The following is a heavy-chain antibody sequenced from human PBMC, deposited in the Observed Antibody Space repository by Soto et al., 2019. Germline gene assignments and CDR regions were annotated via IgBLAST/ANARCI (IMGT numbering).Heavy chain of an antibody. CDR1: GLSLVTTGMC. Sequence: SGPTLVNPTQTLTLTGSFSGLSLVTTGMCVSWIRQPPGRAPERLARIDWVDDKYYSTSLKTRLTISKGASNNQVLLTMTSMDPVDTATYYGARSVAVAGRHFDYWGQGTLVTVSS. CDR3: ARSVAVAGRHFDY. CDR2: IDWVDDK. D-gene: IGHD6-19*01. V-gene: IGHV2-70*11. J-gene: IGHJ4*02.